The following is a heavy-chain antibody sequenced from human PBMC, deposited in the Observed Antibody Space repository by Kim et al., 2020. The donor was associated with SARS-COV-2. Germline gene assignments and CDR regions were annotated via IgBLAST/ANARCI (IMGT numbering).Heavy chain of an antibody. CDR2: IWYDGSNK. Sequence: GGSLRLSCAASGFTFSSYGMHWVRQAPGKGLEWVAVIWYDGSNKYYADSVKGRFTISKDNSKNTLYLQMSGLRAEDTAVYYCAKDSKSFDIWGHGTMGTV. CDR3: AKDSKSFDI. V-gene: IGHV3-33*06. CDR1: GFTFSSYG. J-gene: IGHJ3*02.